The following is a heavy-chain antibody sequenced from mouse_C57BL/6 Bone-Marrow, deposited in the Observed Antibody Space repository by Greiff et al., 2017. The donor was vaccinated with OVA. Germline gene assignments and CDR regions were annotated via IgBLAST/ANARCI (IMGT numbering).Heavy chain of an antibody. CDR1: GYTFTSYW. V-gene: IGHV1-69*01. Sequence: QVQLQQPGAELVMPGASVKLSCKASGYTFTSYWMHWVKQRPGQGLEWIGEIDPSDSYTNYNQKFKGKSTLTVDKSSSTAYMQLSSLTSEDSAVYYCAREGYFDVWGTGTPVNVSP. CDR3: AREGYFDV. J-gene: IGHJ1*03. CDR2: IDPSDSYT.